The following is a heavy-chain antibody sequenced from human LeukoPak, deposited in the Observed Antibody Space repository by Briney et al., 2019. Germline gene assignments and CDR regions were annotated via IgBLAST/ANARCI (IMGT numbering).Heavy chain of an antibody. CDR2: MNPNSGNT. V-gene: IGHV1-8*03. J-gene: IGHJ6*03. D-gene: IGHD5-24*01. CDR3: ARMARVYYYYYMDV. CDR1: GYTFTSYD. Sequence: GASVKVSCKASGYTFTSYDINWVRQATGQGLEWMGWMNPNSGNTGYAQKFQGRVTITRNTSISTAYMELSSLRSEDTAVYYCARMARVYYYYYMDVWGKGTTVTVSS.